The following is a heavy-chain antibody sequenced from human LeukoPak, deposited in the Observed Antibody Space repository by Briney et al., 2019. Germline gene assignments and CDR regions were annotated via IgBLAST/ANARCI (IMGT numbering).Heavy chain of an antibody. CDR2: INAGNGNT. V-gene: IGHV1-3*01. CDR1: GYTFTSYA. CDR3: ARDSIAAAGTFDP. D-gene: IGHD6-13*01. J-gene: IGHJ5*02. Sequence: ASVKVSCKASGYTFTSYAMHWVRQAPGQRLEWMGWINAGNGNTKYSQKFQGRVTITRDTSASTAYMELSSLRSEDTAMYYCARDSIAAAGTFDPWGQGTLVTVSS.